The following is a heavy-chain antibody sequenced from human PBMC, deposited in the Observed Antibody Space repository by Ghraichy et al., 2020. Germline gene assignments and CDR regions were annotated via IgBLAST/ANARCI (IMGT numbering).Heavy chain of an antibody. CDR3: ARDFYWGRDV. D-gene: IGHD3-16*01. CDR2: LKKDGSDK. Sequence: SLRLSCAASGFTFSSYWMSWVRQAPGKGLEWVANLKKDGSDKYYVDSVMGRFTISRDNAKNSLYLQMNSLRAEDTAVYYCARDFYWGRDVWGQGTTVTVSS. J-gene: IGHJ6*02. V-gene: IGHV3-7*03. CDR1: GFTFSSYW.